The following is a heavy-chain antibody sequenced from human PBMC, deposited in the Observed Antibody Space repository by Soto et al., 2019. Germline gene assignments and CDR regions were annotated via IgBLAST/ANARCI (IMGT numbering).Heavy chain of an antibody. V-gene: IGHV5-51*01. J-gene: IGHJ4*02. CDR1: GYRFTSYW. CDR2: IYPGDSDT. Sequence: GESLKISCKGSGYRFTSYWIGWVRQMPGKGLEWMGIIYPGDSDTRYSPSFQGQVTISADKSISTAYLQWSSLKASDTAMYYCARRRFDSSWFFDYWGQGTLVTVSS. D-gene: IGHD6-13*01. CDR3: ARRRFDSSWFFDY.